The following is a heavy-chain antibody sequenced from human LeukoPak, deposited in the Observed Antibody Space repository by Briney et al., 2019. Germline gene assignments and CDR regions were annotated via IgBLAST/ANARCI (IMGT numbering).Heavy chain of an antibody. V-gene: IGHV3-23*01. CDR3: AKTFIAVANPIDY. J-gene: IGHJ4*02. CDR2: ISGGGTST. Sequence: GRSLRLSCAASGFTFSSYAMSWVRQAPGKGLEWVSVISGGGTSTYYADSVKGRFTISKDNSRNTLYLQMNSLRAEDTAVYYCAKTFIAVANPIDYWGQGTLVTVSS. D-gene: IGHD6-19*01. CDR1: GFTFSSYA.